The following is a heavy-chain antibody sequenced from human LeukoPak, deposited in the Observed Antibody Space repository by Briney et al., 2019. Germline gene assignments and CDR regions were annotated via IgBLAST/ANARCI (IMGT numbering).Heavy chain of an antibody. J-gene: IGHJ3*02. CDR2: LHTSGST. CDR1: GGSISSYY. Sequence: PSETLSLTCTVSGGSISSYYWSWIRQPAGEGLEWIGRLHTSGSTHYNPSLKSRVTMSVDTSKNQFSLKLSSVTAADTAVCFCARGPYSYDSSGAFDIWGQGTMVTVSS. V-gene: IGHV4-4*07. CDR3: ARGPYSYDSSGAFDI. D-gene: IGHD3-22*01.